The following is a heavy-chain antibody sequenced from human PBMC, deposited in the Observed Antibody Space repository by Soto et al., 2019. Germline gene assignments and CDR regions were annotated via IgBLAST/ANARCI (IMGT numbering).Heavy chain of an antibody. J-gene: IGHJ5*02. CDR2: IYYSGST. V-gene: IGHV4-30-4*01. Sequence: PSGTLSLTCTVSGGSISSGDYYWSWIRQPPGKGLEYIGYIYYSGSTSYNPSLKSRTTMSLDTSKNQFSLKLSSVTAADTAVYYCARVVGATSGWFDPWGQGTLVTVSS. CDR1: GGSISSGDYY. CDR3: ARVVGATSGWFDP. D-gene: IGHD1-26*01.